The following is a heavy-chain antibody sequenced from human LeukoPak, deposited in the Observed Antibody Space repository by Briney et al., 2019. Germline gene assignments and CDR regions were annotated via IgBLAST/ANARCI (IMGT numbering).Heavy chain of an antibody. CDR1: GFTFSSYA. CDR3: AEMAGMTRQVYYMDV. CDR2: LYGSGETT. Sequence: GGSLRLSCAASGFTFSSYAMSWARQAPGKGLEWVSALYGSGETTYYADSVKGRFTVSRDNSKNTLYLQMDGLRAEDTAVYYCAEMAGMTRQVYYMDVWGKGATVTVSS. V-gene: IGHV3-23*01. D-gene: IGHD1-1*01. J-gene: IGHJ6*03.